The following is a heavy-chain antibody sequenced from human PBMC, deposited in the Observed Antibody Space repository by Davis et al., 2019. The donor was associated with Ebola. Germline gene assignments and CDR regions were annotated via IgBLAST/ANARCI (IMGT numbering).Heavy chain of an antibody. Sequence: PGGSLRLSCAASGFTFSSFSTYWMYWVRQAPGKGLEWVSRISWNSGSIGYADSVKGRFTISRDNAKNSLYLQMNSLRAEDTALYYCAKDLSSIAARPGDYWGQGTLVTVSS. D-gene: IGHD6-6*01. V-gene: IGHV3-9*01. J-gene: IGHJ4*02. CDR1: GFTFSSFST. CDR3: AKDLSSIAARPGDY. CDR2: ISWNSGSI.